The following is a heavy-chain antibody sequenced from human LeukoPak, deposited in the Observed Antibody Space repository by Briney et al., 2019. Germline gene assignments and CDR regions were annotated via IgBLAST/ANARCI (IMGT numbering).Heavy chain of an antibody. Sequence: GGSLRLSCAASGFTVSSNYMSWVRQAPGKGLEWVSVIYSGGSTDYADSVKGRFTISRDNSKNTLYLQMNSLRAEDTAVYYCAKDPRYCGGDCYSGYWGQGTLVTVSS. V-gene: IGHV3-53*01. CDR3: AKDPRYCGGDCYSGY. CDR1: GFTVSSNY. CDR2: IYSGGST. J-gene: IGHJ4*02. D-gene: IGHD2-21*02.